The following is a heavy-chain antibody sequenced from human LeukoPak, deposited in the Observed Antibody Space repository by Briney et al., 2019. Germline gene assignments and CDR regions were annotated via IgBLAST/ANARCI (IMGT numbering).Heavy chain of an antibody. CDR2: LSGTGGTT. J-gene: IGHJ4*02. D-gene: IGHD3-22*01. CDR3: AKTGAVLIVYYFDS. Sequence: GGSLRLSCEASGFTFPSFAMSWVRQAPGKGLEWVAGLSGTGGTTFSADSVKGRFSISRDNSKNTLYLQMNSLRAEDTAVYYCAKTGAVLIVYYFDSWGQGTLVTVSS. V-gene: IGHV3-23*01. CDR1: GFTFPSFA.